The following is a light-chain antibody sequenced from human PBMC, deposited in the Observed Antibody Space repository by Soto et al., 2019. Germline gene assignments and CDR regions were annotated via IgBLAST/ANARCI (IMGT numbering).Light chain of an antibody. V-gene: IGKV1-39*01. CDR2: AAS. Sequence: DIQMTQSPSSLSASVGDRVTITCRASQSISSDLHWYQQKPGKAPKLLIYAASSLQSGVPSRFSGSVSGTDFTLTISRLQPEDFATYYCPQSYSTPYTFGHGTKLEIK. J-gene: IGKJ2*01. CDR3: PQSYSTPYT. CDR1: QSISSD.